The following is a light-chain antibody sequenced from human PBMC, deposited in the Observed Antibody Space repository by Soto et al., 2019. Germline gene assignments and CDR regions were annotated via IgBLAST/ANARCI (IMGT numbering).Light chain of an antibody. CDR2: YDS. Sequence: SYELTQPPSVSVAPGETARISCGGNNVGSRSVHWYQQKPGQAPFLVIYYDSDRPSGIPERFPGSNSGNTATLIISRVEAGEEADYYCQVWEATGDQVVFGGGTKVTVL. V-gene: IGLV3-21*01. CDR1: NVGSRS. J-gene: IGLJ2*01. CDR3: QVWEATGDQVV.